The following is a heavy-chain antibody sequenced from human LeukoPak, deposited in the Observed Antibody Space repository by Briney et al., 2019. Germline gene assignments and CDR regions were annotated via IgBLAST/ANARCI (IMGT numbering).Heavy chain of an antibody. V-gene: IGHV3-23*01. D-gene: IGHD1-1*01. CDR1: GFTFSSYA. CDR3: AKGPTSSWNDNSDGFEGNSWYYDL. CDR2: ITGTGDRT. Sequence: GGSLRLSCAASGFTFSSYAVNWVRQAPGKGLEWVSSITGTGDRTYYADSVKGRFTISRDNPKKTLHLQMGSLRVEDTAVYYCAKGPTSSWNDNSDGFEGNSWYYDLWGRGTRVTVSS. J-gene: IGHJ2*01.